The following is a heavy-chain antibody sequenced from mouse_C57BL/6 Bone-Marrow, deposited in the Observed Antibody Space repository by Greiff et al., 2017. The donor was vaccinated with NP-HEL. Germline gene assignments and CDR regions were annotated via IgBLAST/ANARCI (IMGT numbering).Heavy chain of an antibody. Sequence: VQVVESGPELVKPGASVKISCKASGYAFSSSWMNWVKQRPGKGLEWIGRIYPGAGDTNYNGKFKGKATLTADKSSTTAYMQLSSLTSEDSAVYFCARYYGSSFGAMDCWGQGTSVTVSS. V-gene: IGHV1-82*01. CDR1: GYAFSSSW. CDR3: ARYYGSSFGAMDC. CDR2: IYPGAGDT. D-gene: IGHD1-1*01. J-gene: IGHJ4*01.